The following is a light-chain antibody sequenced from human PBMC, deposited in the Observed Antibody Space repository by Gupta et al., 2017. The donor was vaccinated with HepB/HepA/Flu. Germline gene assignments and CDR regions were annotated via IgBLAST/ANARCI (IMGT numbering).Light chain of an antibody. CDR2: WAS. Sequence: LGDRATINCNSSQNVLYSNNKDFLAWYQQKPGHPPKLLISWASTRESGGPDRFSGSESGTDFTLTISSLQADDVAVYHGHQHYDTPLTFGHGTRLEIK. CDR3: HQHYDTPLT. J-gene: IGKJ5*01. V-gene: IGKV4-1*01. CDR1: QNVLYSNNKDF.